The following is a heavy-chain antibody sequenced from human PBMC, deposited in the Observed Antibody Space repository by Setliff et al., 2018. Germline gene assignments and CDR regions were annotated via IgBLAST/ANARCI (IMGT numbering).Heavy chain of an antibody. CDR2: ISGNGLTI. J-gene: IGHJ4*02. CDR1: GFSFSDYY. Sequence: GGSLRLSCAASGFSFSDYYMSWVRQAPGKGLEWLSKISGNGLTIYYADSVRGRFTISRDNAKNSLYLQMNSLRAEDTAVYYFRLANCSKNCEEALDYWSQGTLVTVSS. D-gene: IGHD2-2*01. V-gene: IGHV3-11*04. CDR3: RLANCSKNCEEALDY.